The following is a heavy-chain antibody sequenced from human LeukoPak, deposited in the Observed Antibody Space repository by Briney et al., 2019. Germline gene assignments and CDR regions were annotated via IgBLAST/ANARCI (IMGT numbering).Heavy chain of an antibody. D-gene: IGHD3-22*01. CDR3: ARGQDDRSGTFDY. Sequence: SGTLSLTCTVSGDSVSGGNYYLSWIRQPPGKGLDWITYMSPSGTTKYNPSLKSRVTTSVDTSRTQFSLRLSSVTAADTAVYYCARGQDDRSGTFDYWGQGILVTVSS. CDR2: MSPSGTT. J-gene: IGHJ4*02. V-gene: IGHV4-61*01. CDR1: GDSVSGGNYY.